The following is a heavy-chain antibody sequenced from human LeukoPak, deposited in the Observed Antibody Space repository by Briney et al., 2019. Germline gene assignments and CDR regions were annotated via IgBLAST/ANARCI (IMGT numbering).Heavy chain of an antibody. Sequence: ASVKVSCKASGYTFTSYGISWVRQAPGQGLEWMGWISAYNGNTNYAQKLQGRVTMTTDTSTCTAYMELRSLRSDDTAVYYCARDLRAELSHLSESDYWGQGTLVTVSS. J-gene: IGHJ4*02. CDR2: ISAYNGNT. CDR3: ARDLRAELSHLSESDY. D-gene: IGHD2/OR15-2a*01. CDR1: GYTFTSYG. V-gene: IGHV1-18*01.